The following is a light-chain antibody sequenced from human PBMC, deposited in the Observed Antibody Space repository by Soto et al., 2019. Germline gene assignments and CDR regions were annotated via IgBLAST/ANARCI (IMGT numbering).Light chain of an antibody. J-gene: IGKJ4*01. Sequence: DIQVTQSPSTLSASVGDRVTITCRASQSINNCLSWYNQKPGRAPKLLIYDGFSLESGVPLRFSGSGFGTEFTLSISRLQPDDSANDYCQQYKRYSLTFGGGTEVEIK. CDR2: DGF. CDR3: QQYKRYSLT. V-gene: IGKV1-5*01. CDR1: QSINNC.